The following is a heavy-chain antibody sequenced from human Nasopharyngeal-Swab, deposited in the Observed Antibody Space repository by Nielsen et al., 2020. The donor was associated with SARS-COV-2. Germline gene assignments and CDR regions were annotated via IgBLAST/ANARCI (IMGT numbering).Heavy chain of an antibody. D-gene: IGHD6-19*01. J-gene: IGHJ4*02. Sequence: GGSLRLPCAASVFPFRRDWMHWVRQPPGKGLVGVSRISPDGRGTSFADSVKGRFTISRDNAKNPLYLQMNSLRVEDTAVYFCARGTSDWRGIDYWGQGTLVTVSS. V-gene: IGHV3-74*01. CDR3: ARGTSDWRGIDY. CDR1: VFPFRRDW. CDR2: ISPDGRGT.